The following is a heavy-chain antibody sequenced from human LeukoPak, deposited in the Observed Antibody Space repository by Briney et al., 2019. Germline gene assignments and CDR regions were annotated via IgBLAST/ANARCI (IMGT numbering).Heavy chain of an antibody. V-gene: IGHV3-21*01. Sequence: GGSLRLSCAASGFAFASYSMNWVRQAPGKGLEWVSSISRSSNYIYYADSVKGRFTISRDNAKNSLYLQMNSLRAEDTAVYYCARGALYYYGMDVWGQGTTVTVSS. J-gene: IGHJ6*02. CDR3: ARGALYYYGMDV. CDR1: GFAFASYS. CDR2: ISRSSNYI.